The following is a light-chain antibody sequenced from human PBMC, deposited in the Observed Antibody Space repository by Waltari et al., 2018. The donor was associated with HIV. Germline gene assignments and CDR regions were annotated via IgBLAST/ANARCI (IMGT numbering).Light chain of an antibody. J-gene: IGLJ3*02. Sequence: SYELPQPSSVSVSLGQTARITCTGDVVANQSARWFQHKPGQAPVLVIYKDRERPSGFPERFSGSSSGTTVTLTVSGAQVDDEADYYCYSAADNIGVFGGGTKLTVL. CDR1: VVANQS. V-gene: IGLV3-27*01. CDR2: KDR. CDR3: YSAADNIGV.